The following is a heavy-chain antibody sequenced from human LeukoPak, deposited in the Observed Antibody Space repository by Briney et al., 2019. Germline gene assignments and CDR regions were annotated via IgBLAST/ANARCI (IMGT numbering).Heavy chain of an antibody. V-gene: IGHV4-39*07. Sequence: SETLSLTCTVSGVSISSSNSYWGWIRQPPGKGLEWIGSIYYSGSTYYNPSLKSRVTISVDTSKNQFSLKLSSVTAADTAVYYCAREAIVVVPAAVVDYWGQGTLVTVSS. D-gene: IGHD2-2*01. CDR2: IYYSGST. J-gene: IGHJ4*02. CDR3: AREAIVVVPAAVVDY. CDR1: GVSISSSNSY.